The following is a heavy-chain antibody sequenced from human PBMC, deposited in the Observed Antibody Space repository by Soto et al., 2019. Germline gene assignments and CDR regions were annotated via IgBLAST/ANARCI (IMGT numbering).Heavy chain of an antibody. J-gene: IGHJ4*02. CDR1: GSTFSSYS. CDR3: ARDDGTGYQLLNY. CDR2: ISSSSSYI. Sequence: GGSLRLSCAASGSTFSSYSMNWVRQAPGKGLEWVSSISSSSSYIYYADSVKGRFTISRDNAKNSLYLQMNSLRAEDTAVYYCARDDGTGYQLLNYWGQGTLVTVSS. D-gene: IGHD2-2*01. V-gene: IGHV3-21*01.